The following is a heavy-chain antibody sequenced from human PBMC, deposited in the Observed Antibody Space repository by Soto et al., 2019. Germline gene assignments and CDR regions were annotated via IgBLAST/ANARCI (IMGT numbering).Heavy chain of an antibody. V-gene: IGHV1-18*01. Sequence: QVLLVQSGAEVKKPGASVKVSCKASGYTFTNYGITWVRQAPGQGLEWMGWISAYNGNTKYAQRLQGRVTMTTDTSTSTAYMELRGLSSDDTAVYYCARVISGDSMHSSGYYDWGQGTLVTVSS. J-gene: IGHJ4*02. CDR1: GYTFTNYG. D-gene: IGHD3-22*01. CDR3: ARVISGDSMHSSGYYD. CDR2: ISAYNGNT.